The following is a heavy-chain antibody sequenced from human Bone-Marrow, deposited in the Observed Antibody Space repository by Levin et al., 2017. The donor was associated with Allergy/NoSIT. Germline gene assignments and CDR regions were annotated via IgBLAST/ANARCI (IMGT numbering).Heavy chain of an antibody. CDR1: GFTFSDYY. D-gene: IGHD3-22*01. CDR3: AKYYDDNGRYYGMDV. V-gene: IGHV3-11*01. Sequence: PGGSLRLSCAASGFTFSDYYMTWIRQAPGKGLEWVSYISSSGSVIYYVDSVKGRFTMSRDNAKNSLYLQMNGLRAEDTAVYYCAKYYDDNGRYYGMDVWGQGTTVTVSS. J-gene: IGHJ6*02. CDR2: ISSSGSVI.